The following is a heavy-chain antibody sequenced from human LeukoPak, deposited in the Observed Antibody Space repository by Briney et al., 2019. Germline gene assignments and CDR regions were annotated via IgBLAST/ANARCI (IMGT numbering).Heavy chain of an antibody. CDR3: ARDRHCSSTSCHNFDY. J-gene: IGHJ4*02. CDR1: GGTFSSYA. CDR2: IIPILGIA. V-gene: IGHV1-69*04. Sequence: ASVKDSCKASGGTFSSYAISWVRQAPGQGLEWMGRIIPILGIANYAQKFQGRVTITADKSTSTAYMELSSLRSEDTAVYYCARDRHCSSTSCHNFDYWGQGTLVTVSS. D-gene: IGHD2-2*02.